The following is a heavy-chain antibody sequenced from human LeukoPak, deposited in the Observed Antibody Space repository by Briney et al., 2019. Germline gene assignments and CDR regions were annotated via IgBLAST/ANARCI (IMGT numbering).Heavy chain of an antibody. CDR3: ANSATVTTTSVDY. CDR1: GFTFSSYA. V-gene: IGHV3-23*01. Sequence: GGSLRLSCAVSGFTFSSYAMSWVRQAPGKGLEWVSGISGSGGSTYYADSVKGRLTISRDNSKNTVYLAMNSLTADDTAVYYCANSATVTTTSVDYWGQGTLVTVCS. CDR2: ISGSGGST. J-gene: IGHJ4*02. D-gene: IGHD4-17*01.